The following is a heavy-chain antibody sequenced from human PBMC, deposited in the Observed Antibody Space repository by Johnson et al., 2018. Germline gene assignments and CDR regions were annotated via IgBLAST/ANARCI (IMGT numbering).Heavy chain of an antibody. Sequence: QVQLVQSGGGVVQPGRSLRLSCAASGFTFSSYGVYWVRQAPGKGLEWVAVISYDGSNKYYADSVKGRFTISRDNSKNTLYQQMNSLRAEDTAVYYCAKVGGGRSNWNYVLYAFDIWGQGTLVTVSS. CDR1: GFTFSSYG. J-gene: IGHJ4*02. V-gene: IGHV3-30*18. D-gene: IGHD1-7*01. CDR3: AKVGGGRSNWNYVLYAFDI. CDR2: ISYDGSNK.